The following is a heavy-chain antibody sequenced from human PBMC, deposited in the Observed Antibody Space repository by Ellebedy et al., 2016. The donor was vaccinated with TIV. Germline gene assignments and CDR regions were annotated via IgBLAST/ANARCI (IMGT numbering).Heavy chain of an antibody. D-gene: IGHD2-2*01. CDR2: IYTGDSDT. CDR3: ARIETDIVVVPAALDV. Sequence: PGGSLRLSCQGSGSSFTSYWIGWVRQMPGKGLEWMGIIYTGDSDTRYSPSFQGPVTISADKSISTAYLQWSSLKASDTAMYYCARIETDIVVVPAALDVWGQGTTVTVSS. CDR1: GSSFTSYW. V-gene: IGHV5-51*01. J-gene: IGHJ6*02.